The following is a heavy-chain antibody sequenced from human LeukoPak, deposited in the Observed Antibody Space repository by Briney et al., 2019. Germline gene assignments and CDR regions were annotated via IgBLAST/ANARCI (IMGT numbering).Heavy chain of an antibody. CDR2: ISSSGSTI. CDR3: ARALTLADAFDI. Sequence: GGSLRLSCAASGFTFSSYEMNWVRQAPGKGLEWASYISSSGSTIYYADSVKGRFTISRDNAKNSLYLQMNSLRAEDTAVYYCARALTLADAFDIWGQGTMVTVSS. J-gene: IGHJ3*02. D-gene: IGHD3-9*01. V-gene: IGHV3-48*03. CDR1: GFTFSSYE.